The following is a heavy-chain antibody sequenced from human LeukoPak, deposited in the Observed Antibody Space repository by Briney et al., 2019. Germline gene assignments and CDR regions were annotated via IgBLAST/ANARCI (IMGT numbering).Heavy chain of an antibody. D-gene: IGHD1-14*01. CDR1: GGSISSGGYS. V-gene: IGHV4-30-2*01. J-gene: IGHJ3*02. Sequence: SETLSLTCAVSGGSISSGGYSWSWIRQPPGKGLEWIGYICHSGSTYYNPSLKSRVTISVDRSKNQFSLKLSSVTAADTAVYYCARVAISRNDAFDIWGQGTMVTVSS. CDR2: ICHSGST. CDR3: ARVAISRNDAFDI.